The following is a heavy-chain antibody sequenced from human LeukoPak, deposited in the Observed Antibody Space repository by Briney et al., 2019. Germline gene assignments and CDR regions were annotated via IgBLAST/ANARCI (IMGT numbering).Heavy chain of an antibody. Sequence: SVKVSCKASGGTFSSYAISWVRQAPGQGLEWMGRIIPILGIANYAQKFQGRVTITADKSTSTAYMELSSLRSEDTAVYYCARVSSSSSFYYYYYGMDVWGQGTTVTVSS. D-gene: IGHD6-6*01. J-gene: IGHJ6*02. CDR1: GGTFSSYA. V-gene: IGHV1-69*04. CDR2: IIPILGIA. CDR3: ARVSSSSSFYYYYYGMDV.